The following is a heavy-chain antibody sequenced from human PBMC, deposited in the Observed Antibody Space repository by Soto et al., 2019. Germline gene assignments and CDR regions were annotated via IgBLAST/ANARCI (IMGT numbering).Heavy chain of an antibody. J-gene: IGHJ4*02. D-gene: IGHD6-6*01. CDR3: ARLIATRSRYFDY. Sequence: GGSLRLSCAASGFTFSSYWMHWVRQAPGKGLVWVSRINSDGSSTSYADSVKGRFTISRDNAENSLYLQMNNLRAEDTAVYYCARLIATRSRYFDYWGQGTLVTVSS. CDR1: GFTFSSYW. V-gene: IGHV3-74*01. CDR2: INSDGSST.